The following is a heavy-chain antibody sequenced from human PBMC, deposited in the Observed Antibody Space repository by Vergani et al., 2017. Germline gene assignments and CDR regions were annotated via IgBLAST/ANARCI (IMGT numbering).Heavy chain of an antibody. Sequence: EVQLEESGGGLVLPGRSLRLSCVASGFTSAGYAMHWVRQAPGKGLEWVSGISWNSNSIGYADSVKGRFTISRDNAKTSLYLQMNSLRADDTALYYCSKDMGTSSGGGWFDHWGQGTLVTISS. CDR3: SKDMGTSSGGGWFDH. CDR1: GFTSAGYA. D-gene: IGHD6-6*01. J-gene: IGHJ5*02. V-gene: IGHV3-9*02. CDR2: ISWNSNSI.